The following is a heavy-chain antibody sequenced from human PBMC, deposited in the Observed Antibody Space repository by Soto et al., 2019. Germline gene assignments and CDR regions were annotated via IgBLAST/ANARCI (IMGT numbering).Heavy chain of an antibody. CDR2: IHSSGGT. CDR3: GRLAEAATGHTDFDF. CDR1: GASIKSRNYF. D-gene: IGHD2-15*01. Sequence: SETLSLTCTVSGASIKSRNYFWGWIRQPPGKGLEFVGSIHSSGGTYYNPSLKSRVTVSVDLSNSHFSLSLKSLTATDTAVYYCGRLAEAATGHTDFDFWGQGTLVTVSS. V-gene: IGHV4-39*02. J-gene: IGHJ4*02.